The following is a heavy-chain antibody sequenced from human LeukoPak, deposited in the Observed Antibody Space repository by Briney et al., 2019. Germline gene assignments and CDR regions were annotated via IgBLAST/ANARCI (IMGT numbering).Heavy chain of an antibody. D-gene: IGHD2-15*01. V-gene: IGHV1-2*04. Sequence: ASVKVSCKASGYTFNDYYVHWVRQAPGQGLEWMGWINSNTGGTNYAHSFQGWVTMTRDTSISTVYMELRRLTSGDTATYYCARDRLTGGGHEHDYWGQGTLVTVSS. J-gene: IGHJ4*02. CDR2: INSNTGGT. CDR1: GYTFNDYY. CDR3: ARDRLTGGGHEHDY.